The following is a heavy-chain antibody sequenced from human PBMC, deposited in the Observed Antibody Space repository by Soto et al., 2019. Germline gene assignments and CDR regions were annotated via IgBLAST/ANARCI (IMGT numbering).Heavy chain of an antibody. D-gene: IGHD1-7*01. J-gene: IGHJ4*02. CDR2: IKQDGSEK. CDR1: GFTFSSYW. CDR3: ARGITGTTCPFDY. V-gene: IGHV3-7*03. Sequence: PGGSLSLSCAASGFTFSSYWMSWVRQAPGKGLEWVANIKQDGSEKYYVDSVKGRFTISRDNAKNSLYLQMNSLRAEDTAVYYCARGITGTTCPFDYWGQGTLVTVSS.